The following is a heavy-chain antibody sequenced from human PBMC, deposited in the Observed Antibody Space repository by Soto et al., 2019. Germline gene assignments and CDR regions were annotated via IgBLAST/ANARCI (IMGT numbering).Heavy chain of an antibody. CDR3: VRYSGSQPRAIWFDH. Sequence: EVQLVESGGGLAQPGWSRRLSCAASGFNFDGNTMHWVRQAPGKGLEWVSGISCNSVTINYADSVKGRFTISRDNAKRTLNLQMNNQRPADRAMYFCVRYSGSQPRAIWFDHWGPGTLVTVS. CDR1: GFNFDGNT. D-gene: IGHD1-26*01. CDR2: ISCNSVTI. J-gene: IGHJ5*02. V-gene: IGHV3-9*01.